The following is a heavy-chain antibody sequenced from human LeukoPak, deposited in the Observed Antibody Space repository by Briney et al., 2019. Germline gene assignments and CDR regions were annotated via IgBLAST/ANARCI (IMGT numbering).Heavy chain of an antibody. CDR2: TYYSSEWHH. CDR3: ARGRYCGGGTCYHFDS. Sequence: PSQTLSLTCAVSGDSFFWNSVAWNWIRQSPSRGLEWLGRTYYSSEWHHDYAVSVKSRINITADTFKNQFSLHLNTVTPEDTAVYFCARGRYCGGGTCYHFDSWGQGTLVTVSS. J-gene: IGHJ4*02. D-gene: IGHD2-15*01. V-gene: IGHV6-1*01. CDR1: GDSFFWNSVA.